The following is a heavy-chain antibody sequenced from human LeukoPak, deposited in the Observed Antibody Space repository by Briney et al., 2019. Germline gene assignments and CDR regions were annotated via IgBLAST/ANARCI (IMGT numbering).Heavy chain of an antibody. CDR1: GGSITNTKYY. CDR2: IYYTGST. CDR3: TRHTGYISGQYSNYEDS. J-gene: IGHJ4*02. Sequence: KPSETLSRTCTLSGGSITNTKYYWGWIRQPPGKGLEWIGSIYYTGSTYYNPSLKSRVTISVDTSKNQFSLKLRSVTAADTALYYCTRHTGYISGQYSNYEDSWGQGTQVTVSS. V-gene: IGHV4-39*01. D-gene: IGHD4-11*01.